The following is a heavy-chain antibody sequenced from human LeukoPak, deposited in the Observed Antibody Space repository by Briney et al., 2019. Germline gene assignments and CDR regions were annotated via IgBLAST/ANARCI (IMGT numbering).Heavy chain of an antibody. CDR3: AKSYCSSGSCKRRGFDY. CDR1: GFTFSTYA. CDR2: ISESGGST. D-gene: IGHD2-15*01. V-gene: IGHV3-23*01. Sequence: GGSLRLSCAASGFTFSTYAMSWVRQAPGKGLEWVSGISESGGSTDYADSVKGRFTISRDNSKNTLYLQVNSLRVEDTAVYYCAKSYCSSGSCKRRGFDYWGQGTLVTVSS. J-gene: IGHJ4*02.